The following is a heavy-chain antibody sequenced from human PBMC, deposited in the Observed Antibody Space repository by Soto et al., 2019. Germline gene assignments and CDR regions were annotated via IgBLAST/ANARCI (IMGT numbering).Heavy chain of an antibody. CDR3: VRDRDWAFDI. J-gene: IGHJ3*02. Sequence: LRLSCAASGYALRDYSMNWVRQAPGKGLEWVSYTGTRRKYTFYADSVRGRFTISRDDARNSVYLQLNSLRDEDTAVYYCVRDRDWAFDIWGQGTMVTVSS. CDR2: TGTRRKYT. CDR1: GYALRDYS. V-gene: IGHV3-48*02. D-gene: IGHD3-9*01.